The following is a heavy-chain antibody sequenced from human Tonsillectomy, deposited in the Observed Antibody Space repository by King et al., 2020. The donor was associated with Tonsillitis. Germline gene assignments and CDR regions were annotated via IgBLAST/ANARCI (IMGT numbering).Heavy chain of an antibody. Sequence: QLQESGPGLVKPSETLSLTCTVSGGSVSSINYYWSWIRQPPGKGLEWIGYIYYSGSTNYNPSLKSRVTISVDTSKNQFSLKLSSVTAADTAVYYCATSVTVVVIPEGAFDIWGQGTMVTVSS. V-gene: IGHV4-61*01. J-gene: IGHJ3*02. CDR3: ATSVTVVVIPEGAFDI. D-gene: IGHD3-22*01. CDR1: GGSVSSINYY. CDR2: IYYSGST.